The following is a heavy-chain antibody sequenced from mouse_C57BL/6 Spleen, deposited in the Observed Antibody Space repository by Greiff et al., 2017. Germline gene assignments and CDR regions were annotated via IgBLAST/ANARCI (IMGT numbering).Heavy chain of an antibody. CDR3: AHYYGSSPWFAY. CDR2: IYPGDGDT. D-gene: IGHD1-1*01. J-gene: IGHJ3*01. V-gene: IGHV1-82*01. Sequence: QVQLQQSGPELVKPGASVKISCKASGYAFSSSWMNWVKQRPGKGLEWIGRIYPGDGDTNYNGKFKGKATLTADKSSSTAYMQLSSLTSTDSAVYFCAHYYGSSPWFAYWGQGTLVTVSA. CDR1: GYAFSSSW.